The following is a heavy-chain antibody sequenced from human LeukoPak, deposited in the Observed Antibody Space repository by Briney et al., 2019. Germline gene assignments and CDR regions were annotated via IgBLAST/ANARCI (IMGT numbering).Heavy chain of an antibody. J-gene: IGHJ4*02. D-gene: IGHD4-17*01. V-gene: IGHV4-61*02. CDR2: IYTSGST. CDR3: ARFAKTIYGDHIDY. CDR1: GGSISSGSYY. Sequence: SETLSLTCTVSGGSISSGSYYWSWIRQPAGKGLEWIGRIYTSGSTNYNPSLKSRVTISVDTSKNQFSLKLSSVTAADTAVYYCARFAKTIYGDHIDYWGQGTLVTVSS.